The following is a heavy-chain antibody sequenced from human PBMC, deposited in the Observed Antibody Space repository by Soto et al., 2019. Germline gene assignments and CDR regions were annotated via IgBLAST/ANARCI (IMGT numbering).Heavy chain of an antibody. CDR2: ITGSGGST. CDR1: GFTFSSHA. D-gene: IGHD6-19*01. J-gene: IGHJ4*02. CDR3: ANDLQFSGWLSAQTFDY. V-gene: IGHV3-23*01. Sequence: EVQLLESGGGLVQPGGSLRLSCAVSGFTFSSHAMSWVRQAPGKGLECVSSITGSGGSTYYADSVKGRFTISRDKSKNKLYLQMNSLRGDDTAVYYCANDLQFSGWLSAQTFDYWGQGTQVTVSS.